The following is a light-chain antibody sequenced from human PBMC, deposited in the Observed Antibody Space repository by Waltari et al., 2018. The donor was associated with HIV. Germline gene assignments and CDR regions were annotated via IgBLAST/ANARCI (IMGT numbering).Light chain of an antibody. CDR2: EVS. CDR3: SSYVGSNKWV. Sequence: QSALTQPPSASGSPGQPVTIPCTGLSRDVGRYNYVSWYQHHPGKAPKPMIYEVSKRPSGVPDRFSGSKSGNMASLIVSGLQAEDEADYYCSSYVGSNKWVFGGGTKLTVL. J-gene: IGLJ3*02. CDR1: SRDVGRYNY. V-gene: IGLV2-8*01.